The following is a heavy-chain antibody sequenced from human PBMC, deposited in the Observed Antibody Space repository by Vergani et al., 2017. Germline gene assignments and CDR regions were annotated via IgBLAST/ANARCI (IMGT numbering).Heavy chain of an antibody. D-gene: IGHD3-22*01. V-gene: IGHV1-69*18. CDR2: IIPIVGTA. Sequence: QVQLVQSGAEVKKPGSSVKVSCKASGGTFRSYAISWVRQAPGQGLEWMGRIIPIVGTANYAQKFQGRVTITAAESTSTAYMELSSLRSDDTAVYYCARNEAYYYDSSGYYNFDYWGQGTLVTVSS. J-gene: IGHJ4*02. CDR3: ARNEAYYYDSSGYYNFDY. CDR1: GGTFRSYA.